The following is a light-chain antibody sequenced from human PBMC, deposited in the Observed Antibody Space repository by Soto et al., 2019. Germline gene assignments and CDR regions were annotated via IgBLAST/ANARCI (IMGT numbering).Light chain of an antibody. CDR1: QSIGSN. V-gene: IGKV3-15*01. Sequence: EIVLTQSPAALSVSPGATVTLSCRASQSIGSNVAWYQQRPGQVPRLLIYGASTRATGVPARFSASGSGTEFTLTITGLQSEDSALYHCQQYDDWPPITFGQGTRLEIK. J-gene: IGKJ5*01. CDR2: GAS. CDR3: QQYDDWPPIT.